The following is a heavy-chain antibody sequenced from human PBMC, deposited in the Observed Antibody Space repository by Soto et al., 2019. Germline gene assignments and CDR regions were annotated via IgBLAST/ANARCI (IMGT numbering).Heavy chain of an antibody. J-gene: IGHJ4*02. D-gene: IGHD5-12*01. Sequence: ETLSLTCAVYGGSFSGYYWSWIRQPPGKGLEWIGEINHSGSTNYNPSLKSRVTISVDTSKNQFSLKLSSVTAADTAVYYCARGRWLRSSFDYWGQGTLVTVSS. CDR3: ARGRWLRSSFDY. CDR1: GGSFSGYY. CDR2: INHSGST. V-gene: IGHV4-34*01.